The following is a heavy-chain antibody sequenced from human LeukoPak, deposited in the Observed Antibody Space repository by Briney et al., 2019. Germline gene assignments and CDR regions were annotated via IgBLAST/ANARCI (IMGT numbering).Heavy chain of an antibody. CDR1: GFTFSSYG. Sequence: QPGGSLRLSCAASGFTFSSYGVSWVRQAPGKGLEWVSAISGSGGSTYYADSVKGRFTISRDNSKNTLYLQMNSLRAEDTAVYYCARVVPPTDYGSGSYFWDPYYFDYWGQGTLVTVSS. CDR3: ARVVPPTDYGSGSYFWDPYYFDY. D-gene: IGHD3-10*01. V-gene: IGHV3-23*01. J-gene: IGHJ4*02. CDR2: ISGSGGST.